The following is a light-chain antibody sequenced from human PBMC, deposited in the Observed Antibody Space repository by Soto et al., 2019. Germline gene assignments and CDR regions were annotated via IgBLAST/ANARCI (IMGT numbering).Light chain of an antibody. CDR2: AAS. CDR1: QTVFTY. V-gene: IGKV3-11*01. Sequence: EIVLTQSPATLSLSPGERATLSFRASQTVFTYFAWYQYKPCQPPRLLIYAASNTTTAIPARFSGSVYGTDFNLTISSLEPEDFAVCYCQQRGNWPPMDTFGQGTRVEIK. J-gene: IGKJ2*01. CDR3: QQRGNWPPMDT.